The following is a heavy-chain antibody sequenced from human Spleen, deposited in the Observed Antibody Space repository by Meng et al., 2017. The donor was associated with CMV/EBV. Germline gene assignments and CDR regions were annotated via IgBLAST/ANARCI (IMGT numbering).Heavy chain of an antibody. Sequence: ASVKVSCKASGYTFTGYYMHWVRQAPGQGLEWMGWINPDSGGTNYAQKFQGRVTMTGDTSISTAYMELSRLRPDDTAVFYCARSLAHYYDSAGYSILYYFDYWGQGTQVTVSS. D-gene: IGHD3-22*01. CDR3: ARSLAHYYDSAGYSILYYFDY. J-gene: IGHJ4*02. CDR2: INPDSGGT. CDR1: GYTFTGYY. V-gene: IGHV1-2*02.